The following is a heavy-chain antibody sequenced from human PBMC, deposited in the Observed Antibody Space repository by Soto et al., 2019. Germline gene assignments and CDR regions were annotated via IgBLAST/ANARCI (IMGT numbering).Heavy chain of an antibody. J-gene: IGHJ6*02. CDR3: AKDIGGCPPLWFGELYYYYGMDV. D-gene: IGHD3-10*01. Sequence: GGSLRLSCAASGFTFDDYAMHWVRQAPGKGLEWVSGISWNSGSIGYADSVKGRITISRDNAKNSLYLQMNSLRAEDTDLYYCAKDIGGCPPLWFGELYYYYGMDVWGQGTTVTVSS. V-gene: IGHV3-9*01. CDR2: ISWNSGSI. CDR1: GFTFDDYA.